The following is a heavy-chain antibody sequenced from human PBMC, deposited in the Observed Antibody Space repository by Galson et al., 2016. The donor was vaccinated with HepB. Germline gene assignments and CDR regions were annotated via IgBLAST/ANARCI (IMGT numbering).Heavy chain of an antibody. Sequence: QSGADVKKPGESLRISCKGSGYSFATYWITWVRQMPGKGLEWMGRIDPRDSYTNYSPSFQGHVTISDDKSISTAYLQWSSVKASDTAIFYCARGFGELSDWGQGALVTVSS. V-gene: IGHV5-10-1*01. CDR3: ARGFGELSD. D-gene: IGHD3-10*01. J-gene: IGHJ4*02. CDR2: IDPRDSYT. CDR1: GYSFATYW.